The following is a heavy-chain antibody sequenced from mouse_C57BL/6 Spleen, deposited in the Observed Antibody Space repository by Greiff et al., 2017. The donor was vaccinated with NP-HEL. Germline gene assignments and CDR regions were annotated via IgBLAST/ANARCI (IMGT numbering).Heavy chain of an antibody. D-gene: IGHD1-1*01. Sequence: QVQLQQPGAELVRPGSSVKLSCKASGYTFTSYWMHWVKQRPIQGLEWIGNIDPSESETHYNQKFKDKATLTVDKSSSTAYMQLSSLTSEDSAVYYCARCPDGRVFDYWGQGTTLTVSS. CDR1: GYTFTSYW. V-gene: IGHV1-52*01. CDR2: IDPSESET. J-gene: IGHJ2*01. CDR3: ARCPDGRVFDY.